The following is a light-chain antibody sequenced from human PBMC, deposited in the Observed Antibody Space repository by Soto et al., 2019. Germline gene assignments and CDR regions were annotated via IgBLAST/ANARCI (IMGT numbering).Light chain of an antibody. J-gene: IGKJ2*01. V-gene: IGKV3-20*01. CDR3: HQYGSSPPRT. CDR2: GAS. CDR1: QSVSSSY. Sequence: EIVLTQSPGTLSLSPGERATLSCRASQSVSSSYLAWYQQKPGQAPRLLIYGASSRATGIPDRFSGSGSGTDFTLTISRLEPEDFAVYYCHQYGSSPPRTFGQGTQLEMK.